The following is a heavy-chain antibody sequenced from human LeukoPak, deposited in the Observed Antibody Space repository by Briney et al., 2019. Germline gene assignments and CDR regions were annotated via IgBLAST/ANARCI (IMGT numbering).Heavy chain of an antibody. CDR3: AKDMRTLDYFDY. CDR1: GFTFDNYG. CDR2: ISGSGGNT. V-gene: IGHV3-23*01. D-gene: IGHD1-1*01. Sequence: PGESLKISCAASGFTFDNYGMSWVRQAPGKGLEWVSGISGSGGNTYYADSVKGRFTISRDNSKKTLYLQMNSLRAEDTAIYYCAKDMRTLDYFDYWGQGTLVTVSS. J-gene: IGHJ4*02.